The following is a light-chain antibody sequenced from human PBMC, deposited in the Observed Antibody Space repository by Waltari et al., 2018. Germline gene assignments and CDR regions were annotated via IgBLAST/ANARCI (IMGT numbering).Light chain of an antibody. CDR2: AAS. CDR3: QHHVRLPAT. CDR1: QSISKY. Sequence: EIVLTQSPGTLSLSPGERATLSCRASQSISKYLAWDQQRPGQAPRLLIYAASNRATGTPDRFSGGGSGTDFRLTISRLEPEDFAVYYCQHHVRLPATFGQGTKVEIK. V-gene: IGKV3-20*01. J-gene: IGKJ1*01.